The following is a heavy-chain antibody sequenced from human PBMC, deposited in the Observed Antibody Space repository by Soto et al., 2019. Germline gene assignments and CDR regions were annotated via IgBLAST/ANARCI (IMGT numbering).Heavy chain of an antibody. V-gene: IGHV3-74*01. CDR2: INSDGSDT. CDR3: ARVEDFWRGYYSSMDV. Sequence: EVQLVESGGGLVQPGGSLTLSCAASGFTFSRYWMYWVRQAPGKGLVWVSRINSDGSDTSNAGSVKGRFTLSRDNAKTTLYLQMHSLRAEDTAVYYCARVEDFWRGYYSSMDVWGKGTTVTVSS. D-gene: IGHD3-3*01. CDR1: GFTFSRYW. J-gene: IGHJ6*03.